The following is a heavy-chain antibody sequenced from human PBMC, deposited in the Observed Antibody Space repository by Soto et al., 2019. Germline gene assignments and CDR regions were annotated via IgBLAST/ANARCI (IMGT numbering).Heavy chain of an antibody. J-gene: IGHJ6*02. D-gene: IGHD2-2*01. CDR3: AQFLGYCSSNSCYRPDFMDV. V-gene: IGHV3-30*18. Sequence: GGSLRLSCAASGFTFSSYGMHWVRQAPGKGLEWVAVISYDGSNKYYADSVKGRFTISRDNSKNTLYLQMNSLRAEDTAVYYCAQFLGYCSSNSCYRPDFMDVWGQGTTVTVSS. CDR2: ISYDGSNK. CDR1: GFTFSSYG.